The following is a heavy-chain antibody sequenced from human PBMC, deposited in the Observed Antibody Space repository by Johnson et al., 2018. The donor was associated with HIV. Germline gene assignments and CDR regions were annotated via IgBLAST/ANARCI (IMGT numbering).Heavy chain of an antibody. CDR2: IRYDGSNK. CDR1: GFTLSSYG. D-gene: IGHD1-26*01. J-gene: IGHJ3*02. Sequence: QMLLVESGGGVVQPGGSLRLSCAASGFTLSSYGMHWVRQAPGKGLEWVAFIRYDGSNKYYADSVQGRFTISRDNAKNSLYLQMNSLRAEDTAVYYCARASVQWELRDYDAFDIWGQGTMVTVSS. V-gene: IGHV3-30*02. CDR3: ARASVQWELRDYDAFDI.